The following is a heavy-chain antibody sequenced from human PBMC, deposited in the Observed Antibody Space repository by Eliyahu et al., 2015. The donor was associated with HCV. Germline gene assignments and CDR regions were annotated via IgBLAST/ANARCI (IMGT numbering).Heavy chain of an antibody. Sequence: EVQLLQSGGXLVQPXGSLKXSXAASVFTFRSYXMNWVRQAPGKGLEWVXTISGRGSSTYYADSVKGRFTISRDNFKDNLFLQMDSLRAEDTAVYYCAPDPLSRLLWFGELLSWGQGTLVTVSS. CDR1: VFTFRSYX. CDR2: ISGRGSST. CDR3: APDPLSRLLWFGELLS. V-gene: IGHV3-23*01. D-gene: IGHD3-10*01. J-gene: IGHJ4*02.